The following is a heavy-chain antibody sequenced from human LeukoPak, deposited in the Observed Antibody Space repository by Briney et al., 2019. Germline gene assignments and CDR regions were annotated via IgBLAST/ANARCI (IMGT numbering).Heavy chain of an antibody. CDR2: ISTSGGT. CDR3: ARSNSGSYGWFDP. V-gene: IGHV4-4*07. Sequence: PSETLSLTCAVSGDSMSGYWGRGRRPAGKEREGRGCISTSGGTDYTPSLKSRITMSVDTSKNQFSLKLRSMTAADTAVYYCARSNSGSYGWFDPWGQGTLVTVSS. D-gene: IGHD1-26*01. CDR1: GDSMSGYW. J-gene: IGHJ5*02.